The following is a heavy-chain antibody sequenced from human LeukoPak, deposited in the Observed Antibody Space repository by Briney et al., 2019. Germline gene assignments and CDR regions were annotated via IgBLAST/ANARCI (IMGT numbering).Heavy chain of an antibody. CDR2: ISSSGSTI. CDR1: GFTFSSYE. J-gene: IGHJ6*03. V-gene: IGHV3-48*03. CDR3: AKDGGTYPYFLDV. D-gene: IGHD1-26*01. Sequence: GGSLRLSCAASGFTFSSYEMNWVRQAPGKGLECISYISSSGSTIYYADSVKGRFTISRDNAKNSLYLQMNSLRAEDTAIYICAKDGGTYPYFLDVWGKGTTVIVSS.